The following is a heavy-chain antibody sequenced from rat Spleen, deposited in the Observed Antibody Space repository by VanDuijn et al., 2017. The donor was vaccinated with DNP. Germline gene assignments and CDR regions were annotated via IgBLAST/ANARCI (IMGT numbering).Heavy chain of an antibody. D-gene: IGHD1-11*01. J-gene: IGHJ2*01. CDR1: GFTFSYYG. V-gene: IGHV5S23*01. Sequence: EVQLVESDGGLVQPGRSLKLSCAASGFTFSYYGMAWVRQAPKKGLEWVASISASGGSTSFRDSVRGRFTISRDNGKSILHLQMDSLRPEDTASYYCTTDFERGYWGQGVMVTVSS. CDR2: ISASGGST. CDR3: TTDFERGY.